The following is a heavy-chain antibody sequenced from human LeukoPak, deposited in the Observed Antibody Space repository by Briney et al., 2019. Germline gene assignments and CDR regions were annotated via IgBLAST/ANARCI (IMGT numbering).Heavy chain of an antibody. CDR2: INPNSGDT. J-gene: IGHJ5*02. D-gene: IGHD2-2*01. CDR1: GYTFTGFY. Sequence: ASVKVSCTASGYTFTGFYMHWVRQAPGQGLEWMGWINPNSGDTNYAQKFQGRVTMTRDTSISTAYMELSRLRSDDTAVYYCARASPPYCSSTSCWFDPWGQGTLVTVSS. CDR3: ARASPPYCSSTSCWFDP. V-gene: IGHV1-2*02.